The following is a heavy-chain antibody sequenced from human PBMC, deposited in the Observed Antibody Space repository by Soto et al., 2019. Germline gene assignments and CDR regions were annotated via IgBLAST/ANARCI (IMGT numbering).Heavy chain of an antibody. D-gene: IGHD2-2*01. Sequence: PXGSLRLSCAASGFTFSSYSMNWVRQAPGKGLEWVSSISSSSSYIYYADSVKGRFTISRDNAKNSLYLQMNSLRAEDTAVYYCARATPGCSSTSCPFDYWGQGPLVTVSS. CDR2: ISSSSSYI. J-gene: IGHJ4*02. V-gene: IGHV3-21*01. CDR1: GFTFSSYS. CDR3: ARATPGCSSTSCPFDY.